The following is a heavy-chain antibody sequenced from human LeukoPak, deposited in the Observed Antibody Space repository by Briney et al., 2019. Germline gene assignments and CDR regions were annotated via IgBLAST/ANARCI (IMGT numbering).Heavy chain of an antibody. V-gene: IGHV1-18*01. D-gene: IGHD1-7*01. CDR1: GYTFTSYG. CDR2: ISAYNGNT. J-gene: IGHJ4*02. CDR3: ARATPGTGIRYYFDY. Sequence: GASVKVSCKASGYTFTSYGISWVRQAPGQGLEWMGWISAYNGNTNYAQKLQGRVTMTTDTSTSTAYMELRSLRSGDTAVYYCARATPGTGIRYYFDYWGQGTRVTVSS.